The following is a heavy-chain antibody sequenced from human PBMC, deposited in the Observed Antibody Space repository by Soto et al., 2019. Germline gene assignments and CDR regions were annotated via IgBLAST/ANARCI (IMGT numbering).Heavy chain of an antibody. Sequence: SVKVSCKASGGTFSSYAISWVRQAPGQGLEWMGGIIPIFGTANYAQKFQGRVTITADESTSTAYMEPSSLRSEDTAVYYCARTPYYYGSGITYYFDYWGQGTLVTVSS. J-gene: IGHJ4*02. CDR3: ARTPYYYGSGITYYFDY. CDR2: IIPIFGTA. D-gene: IGHD3-10*01. CDR1: GGTFSSYA. V-gene: IGHV1-69*13.